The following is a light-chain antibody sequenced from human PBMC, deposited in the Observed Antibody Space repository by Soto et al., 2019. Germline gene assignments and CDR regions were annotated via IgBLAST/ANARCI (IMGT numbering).Light chain of an antibody. CDR2: GAS. J-gene: IGKJ1*01. CDR3: QQYNNWPPDRT. Sequence: EIVMTQSPATLSVSPGDRASLSCRASQSVSSNLAWYQQKPGQAPRLLIYGASTRATGIPARFSGSGSGTGFTLTISSLQSEDFAIYFCQQYNNWPPDRTFGQETKVDIK. CDR1: QSVSSN. V-gene: IGKV3-15*01.